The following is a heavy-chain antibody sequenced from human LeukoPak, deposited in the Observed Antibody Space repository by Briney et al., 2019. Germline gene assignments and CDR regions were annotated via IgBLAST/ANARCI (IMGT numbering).Heavy chain of an antibody. D-gene: IGHD5-12*01. CDR1: GFPFKELY. J-gene: IGHJ4*02. CDR3: ARGSYSGFGVDY. CDR2: IRNKANHHTT. V-gene: IGHV3-72*01. Sequence: GSLDISRAAFGFPFKELYIDWVRQAPGEGLGGVGRIRNKANHHTTEYAASVKGRFTISRDDSKNSLYLQMNSLKTEDTAVYYCARGSYSGFGVDYWGQGTLVTVSS.